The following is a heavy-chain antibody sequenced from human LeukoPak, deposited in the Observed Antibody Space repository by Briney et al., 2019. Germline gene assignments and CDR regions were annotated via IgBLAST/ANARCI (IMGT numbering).Heavy chain of an antibody. V-gene: IGHV3-23*01. Sequence: GGSLRLSCAASGFTFSSYSMNWVRQAPGKGLEWVSAISGSGGSTYYADSGKGRFTISRDNSKNTLYLQMNSLRAEDTAVYYCARDLGQYYDTSDNWFDPWGQGTLVTVSS. D-gene: IGHD3-16*01. CDR3: ARDLGQYYDTSDNWFDP. CDR1: GFTFSSYS. CDR2: ISGSGGST. J-gene: IGHJ5*02.